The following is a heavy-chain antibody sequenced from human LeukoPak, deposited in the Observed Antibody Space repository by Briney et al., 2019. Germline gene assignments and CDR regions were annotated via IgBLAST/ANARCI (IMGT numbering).Heavy chain of an antibody. CDR3: ARLDSSSWDSVDY. CDR1: GFSFSNYA. CDR2: ISGSDGNT. Sequence: PGGSLRLSCAASGFSFSNYAMSWVRQAPGKGLEWVSTISGSDGNTYSADSVKGRFTISRDNAKNTLYLQMNSLRAEDTAVYYCARLDSSSWDSVDYWGQGTLVTVSS. V-gene: IGHV3-23*01. J-gene: IGHJ4*02. D-gene: IGHD6-13*01.